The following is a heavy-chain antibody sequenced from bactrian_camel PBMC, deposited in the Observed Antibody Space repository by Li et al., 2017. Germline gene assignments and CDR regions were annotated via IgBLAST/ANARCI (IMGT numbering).Heavy chain of an antibody. CDR2: IDVDGTT. CDR3: AAGAYCAYCQGGWCAVYHD. J-gene: IGHJ4*01. D-gene: IGHD6*01. CDR1: GSLRNTYC. Sequence: VQLVESGGGSVQAGGSLTLSCVASGSLRNTYCMGWFRQTPGKEREGIAGIDVDGTTTYADSVKGRFTISKDRVTKNLYLQMNSLEPGDTSRYYCAAGAYCAYCQGGWCAVYHDWGKGTQVTVS. V-gene: IGHV3S53*01.